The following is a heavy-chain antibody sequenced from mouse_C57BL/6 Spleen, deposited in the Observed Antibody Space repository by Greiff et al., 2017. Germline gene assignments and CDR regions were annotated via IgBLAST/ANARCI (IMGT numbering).Heavy chain of an antibody. V-gene: IGHV1-4*01. J-gene: IGHJ2*01. CDR2: INPSSGYT. Sequence: QVQLKQSGAELARPGASVKMSCKASGYTFTSYTMHWVKQRPGQGLEWIGYINPSSGYTKYNQKFKDKATLTADKSSSTAYMQLSSLTSEYSAVYYCARGVMVTSLFDYWGQGTTLTVSS. CDR1: GYTFTSYT. D-gene: IGHD2-3*01. CDR3: ARGVMVTSLFDY.